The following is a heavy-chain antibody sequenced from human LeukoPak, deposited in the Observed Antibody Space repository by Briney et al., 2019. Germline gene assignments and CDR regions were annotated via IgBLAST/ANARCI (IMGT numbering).Heavy chain of an antibody. CDR1: GYTYTTYY. Sequence: GASVKVSCKASGYTYTTYYIHWVRQAPGQGLEWMGIINPSGGGTSYAQKFQDRVTMTRDTSTSTVYMELSSLKSEDTAVYYCAREDVVLVDAVRYYYYGMDVWGQGTTVTVSS. V-gene: IGHV1-46*01. J-gene: IGHJ6*02. CDR2: INPSGGGT. D-gene: IGHD2-8*01. CDR3: AREDVVLVDAVRYYYYGMDV.